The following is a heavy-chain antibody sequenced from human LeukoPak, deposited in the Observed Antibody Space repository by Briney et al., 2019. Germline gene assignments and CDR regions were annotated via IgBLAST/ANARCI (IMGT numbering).Heavy chain of an antibody. Sequence: PSETLSLTCNVSGGSISNYYWSWIRQPPGKGLEWIRYIFSSGSTNYNPSLASRVTISLVTSKNQFSLRLRSGTAADSAVYYCARLYRYSRLTGYYVDYWGQGTLVTVSS. CDR2: IFSSGST. V-gene: IGHV4-4*09. CDR3: ARLYRYSRLTGYYVDY. CDR1: GGSISNYY. D-gene: IGHD3-9*01. J-gene: IGHJ4*02.